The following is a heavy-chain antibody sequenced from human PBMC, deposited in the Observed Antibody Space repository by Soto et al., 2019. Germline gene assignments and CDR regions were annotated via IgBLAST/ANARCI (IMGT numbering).Heavy chain of an antibody. J-gene: IGHJ4*01. CDR1: GFTFSDYA. Sequence: EVQLVESGGGLVQPGGSLRLTCSASGFTFSDYAMHWVRQTPGKGLEYVSVIRSAGDGIYYADSVKGRFTISRDNSKNTLFLQMNSLRPDDTAMYYCVKDHPALEYWGHGTLVTVSS. CDR3: VKDHPALEY. CDR2: IRSAGDGI. V-gene: IGHV3-64D*06.